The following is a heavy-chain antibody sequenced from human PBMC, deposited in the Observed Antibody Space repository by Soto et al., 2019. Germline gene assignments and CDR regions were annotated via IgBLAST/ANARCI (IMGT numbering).Heavy chain of an antibody. CDR3: ARQGEFCSGDNCFTDY. J-gene: IGHJ4*02. V-gene: IGHV5-51*01. D-gene: IGHD2-15*01. CDR2: IYPDDSNT. CDR1: GYRFTSSW. Sequence: GESLKISCQGSGYRFTSSWIAWVRQVPGKGLEWMGTIYPDDSNTRYSPSFQGQVTISADESSTTTYLQWSSLKASDTAMYYCARQGEFCSGDNCFTDYWGQGTLVTVSS.